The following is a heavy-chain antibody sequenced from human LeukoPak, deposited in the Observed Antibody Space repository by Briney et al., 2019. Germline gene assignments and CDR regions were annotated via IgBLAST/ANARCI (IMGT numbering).Heavy chain of an antibody. CDR2: ISGSGGST. Sequence: GGSLRLSCAASGFTFSSYSMNWVRQAPGKGLEWVSAISGSGGSTYYADSVKGRFTISRDNSKNTLYLQMGSLRVEDMAVYYCTRNLPPALYYFDYWGQGTLVTVSS. CDR3: TRNLPPALYYFDY. CDR1: GFTFSSYS. V-gene: IGHV3-23*01. J-gene: IGHJ4*02.